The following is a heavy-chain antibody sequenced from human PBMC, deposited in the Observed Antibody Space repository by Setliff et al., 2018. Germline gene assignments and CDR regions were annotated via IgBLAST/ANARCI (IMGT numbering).Heavy chain of an antibody. V-gene: IGHV3-72*01. Sequence: LRLSCAASGFTFSAHYMDWLRQAPGKGLEWVGRIRNKDNSYTTEYAASVKGRFTISRDNAKNSLYLQMNSLRAEDTAVYYCARDPKQWLVYYYYYYGMDVWGQGTTVTVSS. J-gene: IGHJ6*02. D-gene: IGHD6-19*01. CDR3: ARDPKQWLVYYYYYYGMDV. CDR1: GFTFSAHY. CDR2: IRNKDNSYTT.